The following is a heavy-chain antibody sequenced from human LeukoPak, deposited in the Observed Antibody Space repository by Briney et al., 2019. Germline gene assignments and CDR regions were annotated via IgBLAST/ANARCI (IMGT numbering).Heavy chain of an antibody. CDR3: TRRPAGSSWTEFDY. D-gene: IGHD6-13*01. CDR1: GFTFSGSA. CDR2: IRSKANSYAT. J-gene: IGHJ4*02. V-gene: IGHV3-73*01. Sequence: GGSLKLSCAASGFTFSGSAMHWVRQASGKGLEWVGRIRSKANSYATAYAASVKGRSTISRDDSKNTAYLQMNSLKTEDTAVYYCTRRPAGSSWTEFDYWGQGTLVTVSS.